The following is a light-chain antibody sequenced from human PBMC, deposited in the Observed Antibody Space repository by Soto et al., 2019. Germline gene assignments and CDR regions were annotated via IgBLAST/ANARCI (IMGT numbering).Light chain of an antibody. Sequence: EIVLTQSPGTLSLSPGERATLSCRASQSISSSYLAWYQQKPGQAPRLLIYGASSRATGIPDRFSGSGSGTDFTLTITRLEPEDFGVYYCQQYGSSPITFGQGTRLEIK. CDR1: QSISSSY. CDR2: GAS. CDR3: QQYGSSPIT. V-gene: IGKV3-20*01. J-gene: IGKJ5*01.